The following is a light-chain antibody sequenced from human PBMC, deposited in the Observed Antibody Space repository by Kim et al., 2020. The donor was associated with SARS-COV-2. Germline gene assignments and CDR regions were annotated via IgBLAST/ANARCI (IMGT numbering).Light chain of an antibody. CDR1: QSISSY. V-gene: IGKV1-39*01. CDR3: QQSYSTPPTLT. CDR2: AAS. J-gene: IGKJ4*01. Sequence: DIQMTQSPSSLSASVGDRVTITCRASQSISSYLNWYQQKPGKAPKLLIYAASSLQSGVPSRFSGSGSGTDFTLTISSLQHEDSATYYCQQSYSTPPTLTFGGGTKVDIK.